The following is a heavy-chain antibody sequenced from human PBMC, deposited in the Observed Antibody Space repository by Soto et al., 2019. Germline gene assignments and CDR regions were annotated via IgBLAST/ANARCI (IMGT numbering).Heavy chain of an antibody. Sequence: WASVKVSCKASGYTFTNYYIHWLRQAPGQGLEWMGWINPNSGTTQYAQNFQGRVTMTRDASISTAHMELRRLRSDDTAIYYCARDKSDILTGYSPQFEYWGQGAPVPVSS. CDR1: GYTFTNYY. CDR2: INPNSGTT. D-gene: IGHD3-9*01. V-gene: IGHV1-2*02. CDR3: ARDKSDILTGYSPQFEY. J-gene: IGHJ4*02.